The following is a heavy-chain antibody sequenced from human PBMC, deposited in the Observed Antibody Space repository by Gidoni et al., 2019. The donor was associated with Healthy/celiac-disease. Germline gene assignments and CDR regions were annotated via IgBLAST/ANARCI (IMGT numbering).Heavy chain of an antibody. CDR1: GYTFTSYY. CDR3: ARDHSSSWPDPHFDY. J-gene: IGHJ4*02. D-gene: IGHD6-13*01. Sequence: QVQLVQSGAEVKKPGASVKVSCKASGYTFTSYYMHWVRQAPGQGLEWMGIINPSGGSTSYAQKCQGRVTMTRDTSTSTVYMELSSLRSEDTAVYYCARDHSSSWPDPHFDYWGQGTLVTVSS. CDR2: INPSGGST. V-gene: IGHV1-46*01.